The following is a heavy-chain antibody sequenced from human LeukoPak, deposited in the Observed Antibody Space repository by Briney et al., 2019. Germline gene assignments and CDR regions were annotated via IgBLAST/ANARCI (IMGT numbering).Heavy chain of an antibody. CDR2: INHSGST. Sequence: SETLSLTCAVYGGSFSGYYWSWIRQPPGKGLEWIGEINHSGSTNYNPSLKSRVTISVDTSKNQFSLKLSSVTAADTAVYYCARGIDDYSNYFYYWGQGTLVTVSS. CDR1: GGSFSGYY. D-gene: IGHD4-11*01. J-gene: IGHJ4*02. V-gene: IGHV4-34*01. CDR3: ARGIDDYSNYFYY.